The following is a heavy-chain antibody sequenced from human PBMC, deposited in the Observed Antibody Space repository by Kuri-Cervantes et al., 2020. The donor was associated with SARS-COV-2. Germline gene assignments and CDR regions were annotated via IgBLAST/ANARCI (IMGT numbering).Heavy chain of an antibody. J-gene: IGHJ5*02. Sequence: GSLRLSCTVSGGSISSSSYYWGWIRQPPGKGLEWIGSIYYSGSTYYNPSLKSRVTISVDTSKNQFSLKLSSVTAADTAVYYCARTKGIQYPHEFDPWGQGTLVTVSS. CDR3: ARTKGIQYPHEFDP. V-gene: IGHV4-39*01. D-gene: IGHD5-18*01. CDR1: GGSISSSSYY. CDR2: IYYSGST.